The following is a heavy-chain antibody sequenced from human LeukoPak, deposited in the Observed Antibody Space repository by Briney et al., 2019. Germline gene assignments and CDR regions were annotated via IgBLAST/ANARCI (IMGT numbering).Heavy chain of an antibody. CDR3: ASSGGYDYVWGSYRPRAFDY. CDR1: GGTFSSYA. V-gene: IGHV1-69*01. Sequence: ASVKVSCKASGGTFSSYAISWVRQAPGQGLEWMGGSIPIFGTANYAQRFQGRVTITADESTSTAYMELSSLRSEDTAVYYCASSGGYDYVWGSYRPRAFDYWGQGTLVTVSS. D-gene: IGHD3-16*02. CDR2: SIPIFGTA. J-gene: IGHJ4*02.